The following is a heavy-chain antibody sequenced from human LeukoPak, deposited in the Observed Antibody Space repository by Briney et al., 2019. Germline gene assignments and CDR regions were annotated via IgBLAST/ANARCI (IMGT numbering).Heavy chain of an antibody. D-gene: IGHD3-10*01. CDR1: GFTFSSYD. CDR3: ARGIYGSGDNWFDP. J-gene: IGHJ5*02. V-gene: IGHV3-13*01. Sequence: GGSLRLSCAASGFTFSSYDMHWVRQATGKGLEWVSAIGTAGDTYYPGSVKGRFTISRENAKNSLYLQMNSLRAGDTAVYYCARGIYGSGDNWFDPWGQGTLVTASS. CDR2: IGTAGDT.